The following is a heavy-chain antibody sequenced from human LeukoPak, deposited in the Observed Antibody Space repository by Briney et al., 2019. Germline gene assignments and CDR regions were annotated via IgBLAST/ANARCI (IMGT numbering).Heavy chain of an antibody. D-gene: IGHD6-19*01. V-gene: IGHV3-23*01. J-gene: IGHJ4*02. CDR2: ISGSGGST. Sequence: GGSLRLSCAASGFTFSSYAMSWVRQAPGKGLEWVSAISGSGGSTYYADSVKGRFTISRDNSRSTLYLQMNSLRAEDTAVYYCAKDPFRSIAVAGVPDYWGQGTPVTVSS. CDR1: GFTFSSYA. CDR3: AKDPFRSIAVAGVPDY.